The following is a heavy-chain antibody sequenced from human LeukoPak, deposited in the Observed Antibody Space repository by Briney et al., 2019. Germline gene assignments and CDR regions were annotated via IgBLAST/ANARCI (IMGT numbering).Heavy chain of an antibody. Sequence: SVKVSCKASGGTFSSYAISWVRQAPGQGLEWMGRIIPILGIANYAQKFQGRVTITTDESTSTAYMELSSLRSEDTAVYYCARGGVQRDYYYYYMDVWGKGTTVTVSS. D-gene: IGHD3-16*01. J-gene: IGHJ6*03. CDR3: ARGGVQRDYYYYYMDV. CDR1: GGTFSSYA. V-gene: IGHV1-69*04. CDR2: IIPILGIA.